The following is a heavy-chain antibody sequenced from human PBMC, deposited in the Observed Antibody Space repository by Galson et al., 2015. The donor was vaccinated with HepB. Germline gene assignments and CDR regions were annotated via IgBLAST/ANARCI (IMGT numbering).Heavy chain of an antibody. CDR1: GFTFSNYG. D-gene: IGHD2-2*01. V-gene: IGHV3-33*01. J-gene: IGHJ4*02. CDR2: IWYDGSNK. Sequence: SLRLSCAASGFTFSNYGMHWVRQAPGQGLEWVAVIWYDGSNKFYADSVRGRFTISRDNAKNTLYLQMNSLRGEDTAVYYCAGFIVPAAMYLDAWGQGTPVTVS. CDR3: AGFIVPAAMYLDA.